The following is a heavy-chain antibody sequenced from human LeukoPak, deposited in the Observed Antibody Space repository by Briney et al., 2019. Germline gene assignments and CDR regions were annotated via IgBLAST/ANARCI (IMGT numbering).Heavy chain of an antibody. CDR2: IIPIFGTA. CDR1: GGTFSSYA. CDR3: ASASSSGWTTDAFDI. J-gene: IGHJ3*02. Sequence: ASVKVSCKASGGTFSSYAISWVRQAPGQGLEWMGGIIPIFGTANYAQKFQGRVTITADESTSTAYMELSSLRSEDTAVYYCASASSSGWTTDAFDIWGQGTMVTVSS. D-gene: IGHD6-19*01. V-gene: IGHV1-69*13.